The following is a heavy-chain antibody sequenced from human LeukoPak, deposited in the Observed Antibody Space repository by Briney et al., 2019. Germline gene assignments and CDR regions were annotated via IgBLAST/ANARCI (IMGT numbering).Heavy chain of an antibody. J-gene: IGHJ4*02. Sequence: SETLSLTCAVSGYSIISGYYWGWIRQPPGKGLEWIGSINHSGSTYYNPSLKSRVTISVDTSKNQFSLKLSSVTAADTAVYYCARDKVRGVMDYWGQGTLVTVSS. V-gene: IGHV4-38-2*02. CDR1: GYSIISGYY. D-gene: IGHD3-10*01. CDR3: ARDKVRGVMDY. CDR2: INHSGST.